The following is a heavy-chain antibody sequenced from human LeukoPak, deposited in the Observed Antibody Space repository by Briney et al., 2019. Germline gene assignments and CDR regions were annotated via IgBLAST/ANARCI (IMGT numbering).Heavy chain of an antibody. CDR3: ARIERWIVMPQNAFDI. J-gene: IGHJ3*02. Sequence: PGGSLRLSCATSGGRFRSYWMSWVRQAPGKGLEWVANIKQDGSEKYYVDSVKGRFTISRDNAKNSLYLQMNSLRAEHTAVYYRARIERWIVMPQNAFDIWGQGTMVTVSS. CDR2: IKQDGSEK. CDR1: GGRFRSYW. V-gene: IGHV3-7*01. D-gene: IGHD3-22*01.